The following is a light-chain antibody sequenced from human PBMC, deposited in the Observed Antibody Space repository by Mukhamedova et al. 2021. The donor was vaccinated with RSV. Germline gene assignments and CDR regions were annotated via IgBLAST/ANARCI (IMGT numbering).Light chain of an antibody. CDR3: QQYANSPLT. V-gene: IGKV3-20*01. CDR2: DAS. Sequence: LSCRASQTISNNYLAWYLQKPGQAPRLVIYDASSTATDIPDRFSGSVSGTDFNLTIRRLEPEDFAVYYCQQYANSPLTFGGGTKV. J-gene: IGKJ4*01. CDR1: QTISNNY.